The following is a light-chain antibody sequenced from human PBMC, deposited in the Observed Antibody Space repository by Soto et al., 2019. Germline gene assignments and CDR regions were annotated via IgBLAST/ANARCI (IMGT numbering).Light chain of an antibody. V-gene: IGKV3D-20*02. CDR2: GAS. Sequence: EIVLTQSPGTLSFSPGERSTLSCRSSQCVSSSYLAWYQQKPGQAPRLLIYGASSRATGIPDRFSGSGSGTDFTLTISSLESEDFAVYYCQQRSDWPPITFGQGTRLEIK. CDR1: QCVSSSY. J-gene: IGKJ5*01. CDR3: QQRSDWPPIT.